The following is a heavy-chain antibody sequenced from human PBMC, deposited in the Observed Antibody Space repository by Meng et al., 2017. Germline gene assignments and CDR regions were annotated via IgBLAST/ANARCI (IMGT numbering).Heavy chain of an antibody. J-gene: IGHJ2*01. D-gene: IGHD3-22*01. V-gene: IGHV3-9*01. CDR3: YRIVVVIRFPYYWYFDL. CDR1: GCTFDDYA. CDR2: SSWNRGSI. Sequence: SPMIPCAAPGCTFDDYAMHWVRQAPGKGLEWVSGSSWNRGSIGYADSVKGRFTISRDNAKNSLYLQMNSLRAEDTALYWWYRIVVVIRFPYYWYFDLWGRGTLVTVSS.